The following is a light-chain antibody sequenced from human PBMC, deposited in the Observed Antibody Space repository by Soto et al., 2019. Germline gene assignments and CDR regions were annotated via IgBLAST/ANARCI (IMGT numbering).Light chain of an antibody. CDR2: GAS. CDR1: QSVSSNF. CDR3: QQYGSSPIT. J-gene: IGKJ5*01. V-gene: IGKV3-20*01. Sequence: EIVLTQSRGTLSLSPGERATLSCRASQSVSSNFLAWYQQKPGQAPRLLIYGASSRATGIPDRFSGSGSGTGFTLTISRLEPEDFAVYYCQQYGSSPITFGQGTRLEIK.